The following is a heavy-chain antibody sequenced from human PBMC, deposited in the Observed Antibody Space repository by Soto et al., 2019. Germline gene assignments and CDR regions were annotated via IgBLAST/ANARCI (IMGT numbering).Heavy chain of an antibody. CDR3: ARGRYYYDSSGYNWFAP. Sequence: SETLSLTCAVSGGSISSSNWWSWVHQPPGKGLEWIGEIYHSGSTNYNPSLKSRVTISVDKSKNQFSLKLSSVTAADTAVYYCARGRYYYDSSGYNWFAPRGQGTLVTVSS. D-gene: IGHD3-22*01. CDR2: IYHSGST. CDR1: GGSISSSNW. J-gene: IGHJ5*02. V-gene: IGHV4-4*02.